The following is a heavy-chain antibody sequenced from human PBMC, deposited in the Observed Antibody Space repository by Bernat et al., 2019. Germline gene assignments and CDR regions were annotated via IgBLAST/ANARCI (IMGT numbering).Heavy chain of an antibody. CDR3: ARDDTTVTGYY. D-gene: IGHD4-17*01. CDR2: SYSGGST. Sequence: EVQLVETGGGLIQPGGSLRLSCAASGFTVSSNYMSWVRQAPGKGLEWVSVSYSGGSTYYADAVKGRFTIARDNSKNTLYLQMISLRAEDTAVYYCARDDTTVTGYYWGQGTLVTVSS. V-gene: IGHV3-53*02. CDR1: GFTVSSNY. J-gene: IGHJ4*02.